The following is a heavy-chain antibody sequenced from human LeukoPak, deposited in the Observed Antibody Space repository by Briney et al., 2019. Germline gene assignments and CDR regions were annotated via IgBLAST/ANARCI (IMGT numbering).Heavy chain of an antibody. CDR3: ARDASIAARNNWFDP. V-gene: IGHV4-34*01. Sequence: PSETLSLTCAVYGGSFSGYYWSWIRQPPGKGLEWIGEINHSGSTNYNPSLKSRVTISVDTSKNQFSLKLSSVTAADTAVYYCARDASIAARNNWFDPWGQGTLVTVSS. CDR1: GGSFSGYY. J-gene: IGHJ5*02. D-gene: IGHD6-6*01. CDR2: INHSGST.